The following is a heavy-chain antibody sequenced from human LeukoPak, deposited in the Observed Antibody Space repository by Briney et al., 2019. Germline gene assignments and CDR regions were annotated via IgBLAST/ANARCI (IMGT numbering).Heavy chain of an antibody. CDR1: GGSISSGGYY. Sequence: SQTLSLTCTVSGGSISSGGYYWSWIRQHPGKGLEWIGYIHYSGSTYYNPSLKSRVTISVDTSKNQFSLKLSSVTAADTAVYYCASSVVPAAYYFDYWGQGTLVTVSS. CDR2: IHYSGST. J-gene: IGHJ4*02. D-gene: IGHD2-2*01. CDR3: ASSVVPAAYYFDY. V-gene: IGHV4-31*03.